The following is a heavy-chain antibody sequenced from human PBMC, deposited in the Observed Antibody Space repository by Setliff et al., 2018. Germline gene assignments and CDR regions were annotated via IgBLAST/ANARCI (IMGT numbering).Heavy chain of an antibody. CDR2: VIYSGGTT. V-gene: IGHV3-23*03. CDR3: AKDYYYDSSGPPCFDS. J-gene: IGHJ4*02. Sequence: GGSLRLSCVASGFTFNYYAMSWVRQAPGKGLEWVSVIYSGGTTDYTDSLRGRFTISRHNSKNTVYLQMNRLRPEDTAIYSCAKDYYYDSSGPPCFDSWGQGTLVTVSS. D-gene: IGHD3-22*01. CDR1: GFTFNYYA.